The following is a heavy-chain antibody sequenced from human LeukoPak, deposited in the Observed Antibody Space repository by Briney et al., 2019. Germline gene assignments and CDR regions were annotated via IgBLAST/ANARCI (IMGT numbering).Heavy chain of an antibody. V-gene: IGHV4-59*08. CDR2: IYFSGST. J-gene: IGHJ4*02. Sequence: PSETLSLTCTVSGGSTSSYYWSWIRQSPGKGLEWIEYIYFSGSTNYNPSLKSRVTISVDTSKNQFSLKLSSVTAADTAVYYCASFGYSYGFGYWGQGTLVTVSS. D-gene: IGHD5-18*01. CDR1: GGSTSSYY. CDR3: ASFGYSYGFGY.